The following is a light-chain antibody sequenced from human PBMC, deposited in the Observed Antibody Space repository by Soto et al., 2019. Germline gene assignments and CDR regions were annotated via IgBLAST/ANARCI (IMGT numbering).Light chain of an antibody. CDR2: AAS. J-gene: IGKJ1*01. CDR1: QSIRSY. V-gene: IGKV1-39*01. Sequence: DIQMTQSPSSLSASVGDRVTITCRASQSIRSYLNWYQQKPGKAPKLLIYAASSLQSGVASRFSGSGSGTDFTLTISSLQPEDFATYYCQQSYSTRWTFGQGTKVDIK. CDR3: QQSYSTRWT.